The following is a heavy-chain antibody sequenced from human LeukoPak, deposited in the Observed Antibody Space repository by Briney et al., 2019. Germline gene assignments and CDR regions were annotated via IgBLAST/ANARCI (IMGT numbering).Heavy chain of an antibody. J-gene: IGHJ4*02. Sequence: SETLSLTCTVSGGSISSSSYYWGWIRQPPGKGLEWIGSIYYSGSTYYNPSLKSRATISVDTSKNQFSLKLSSVTAADTAVYYCAGPYARNDDYWGQGTLVTVSS. CDR1: GGSISSSSYY. CDR2: IYYSGST. V-gene: IGHV4-39*07. D-gene: IGHD1-1*01. CDR3: AGPYARNDDY.